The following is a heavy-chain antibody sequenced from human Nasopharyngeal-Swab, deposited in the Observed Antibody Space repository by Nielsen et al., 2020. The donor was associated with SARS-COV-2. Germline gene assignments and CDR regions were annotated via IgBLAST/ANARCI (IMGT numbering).Heavy chain of an antibody. Sequence: GGSLRLSCAASGFIFRKFAIHWVRQAPGKGLEWVAAVSEDGLNTYYADSVKGRFTISRDNSKNTLNLQMNGLRTDDTALYYCARDQKIKTTHKTLYYGMDVWGQGTPVTVSS. D-gene: IGHD1-14*01. CDR2: VSEDGLNT. J-gene: IGHJ6*02. V-gene: IGHV3-30*04. CDR3: ARDQKIKTTHKTLYYGMDV. CDR1: GFIFRKFA.